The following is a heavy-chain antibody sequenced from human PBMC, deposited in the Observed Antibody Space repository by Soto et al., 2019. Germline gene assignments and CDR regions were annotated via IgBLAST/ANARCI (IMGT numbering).Heavy chain of an antibody. CDR1: GYTFTSYG. V-gene: IGHV1-18*01. J-gene: IGHJ6*02. D-gene: IGHD3-10*01. CDR2: ISAYNGNT. CDR3: ARGELLWFGELPNYYYYGMDV. Sequence: QVQLVQSGAEVKKPGASVKVSCKASGYTFTSYGISWVRQAPGQGLEWMGWISAYNGNTNYAQKLQGRVTMTTDTSTSTAYMELRSLRSDDTAVYYCARGELLWFGELPNYYYYGMDVWGQGTTVTVSS.